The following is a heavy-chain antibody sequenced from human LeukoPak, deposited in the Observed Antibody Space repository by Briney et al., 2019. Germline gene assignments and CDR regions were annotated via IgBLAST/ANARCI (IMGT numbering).Heavy chain of an antibody. V-gene: IGHV4-39*01. CDR3: ARIDLYPDY. CDR1: GGSISSSSYS. Sequence: SETLSLTCTVSGGSISSSSYSWGWIRQPPGKGLEWIGSIYYSGSTYYNPSLKSRVTISVDTSKNQFSLKLSSVTAADTAVYYCARIDLYPDYWGQGTLVTVSS. CDR2: IYYSGST. J-gene: IGHJ4*02. D-gene: IGHD3-16*01.